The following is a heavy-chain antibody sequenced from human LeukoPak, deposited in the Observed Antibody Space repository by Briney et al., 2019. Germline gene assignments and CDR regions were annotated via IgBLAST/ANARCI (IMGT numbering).Heavy chain of an antibody. D-gene: IGHD3-9*01. Sequence: GGSLRLSCAASGFTFSSYSMSWVRQAPGKGLEWVSSISSSSTYIYYADSVKGRFTISRDNAKNSLYLLMNSLRAEDTAVYYCARDWYDNSDAFDIWGQGTMVIVSS. CDR3: ARDWYDNSDAFDI. CDR1: GFTFSSYS. J-gene: IGHJ3*02. V-gene: IGHV3-21*01. CDR2: ISSSSTYI.